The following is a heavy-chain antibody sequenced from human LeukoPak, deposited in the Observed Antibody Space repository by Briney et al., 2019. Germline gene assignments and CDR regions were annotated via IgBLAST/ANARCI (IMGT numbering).Heavy chain of an antibody. V-gene: IGHV4-39*07. CDR2: ISYSGKT. Sequence: PSETLSLTCTVSGGSMRSSGYYWGWLRQPPGKGLEWIGSISYSGKTYNNQSLKSRVTISVDTSKNQFSLKLSSVTAADTAVYYCAVRITGTPLGAFDIWGQGTMVTVSS. CDR1: GGSMRSSGYY. D-gene: IGHD1-7*01. CDR3: AVRITGTPLGAFDI. J-gene: IGHJ3*02.